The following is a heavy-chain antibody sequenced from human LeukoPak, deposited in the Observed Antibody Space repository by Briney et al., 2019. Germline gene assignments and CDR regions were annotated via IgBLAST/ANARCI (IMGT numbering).Heavy chain of an antibody. Sequence: SDTLSLTCAVYGGSFSGYYWRWIRQPPATGLEWTGEINHSGSTNYIPPLKSRVTISVDTSKNQFSLKLSSVTAADTAVYYCARGNYYGSGTLGAFDIWGQGTMVTVSS. CDR2: INHSGST. CDR1: GGSFSGYY. V-gene: IGHV4-34*01. D-gene: IGHD3-10*01. J-gene: IGHJ3*02. CDR3: ARGNYYGSGTLGAFDI.